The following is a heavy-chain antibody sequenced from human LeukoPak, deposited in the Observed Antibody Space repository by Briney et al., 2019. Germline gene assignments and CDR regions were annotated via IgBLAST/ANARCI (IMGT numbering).Heavy chain of an antibody. J-gene: IGHJ4*02. CDR3: ARCIAAAGTPSYFDY. CDR1: GGSMSSRSYY. CDR2: IFYSGTT. D-gene: IGHD6-13*01. V-gene: IGHV4-39*01. Sequence: PSETLSLTCSVSGGSMSSRSYYWGWIRQSPEKGLEWIGSIFYSGTTYLNPSLKSRITMSVDTSKNQFSLKLSSVTAADTAVYYCARCIAAAGTPSYFDYWGQGTLVTVSS.